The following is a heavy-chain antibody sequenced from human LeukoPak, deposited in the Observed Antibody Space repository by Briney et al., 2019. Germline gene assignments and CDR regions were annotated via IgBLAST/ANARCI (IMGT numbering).Heavy chain of an antibody. CDR2: INPSAGIT. J-gene: IGHJ3*01. D-gene: IGHD3-22*01. CDR1: GYTFTSYH. Sequence: ASVKVSCKASGYTFTSYHMHWVRQAPGQGLDWMGIINPSAGITTYAQKFQGRVAMTADTSTSTAYMELRSLRSDDTAVYYCARGRHYHDTTGYYAFNFWGQGTMVTVWGQGTMVTVSS. CDR3: ARGRHYHDTTGYYAFNFWGQGTMVTV. V-gene: IGHV1-46*01.